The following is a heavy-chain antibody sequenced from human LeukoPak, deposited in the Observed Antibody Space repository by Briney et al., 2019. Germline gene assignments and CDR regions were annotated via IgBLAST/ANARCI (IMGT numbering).Heavy chain of an antibody. CDR1: GFTFTNYV. CDR3: VREAGYCASVCLKTNWFDP. J-gene: IGHJ5*02. D-gene: IGHD2-21*02. Sequence: GGSLRLSCVASGFTFTNYVMNWVRQVPGKGLEWVSAISNGNTYYADSVRGRFTISRDDSKNMVYLQMNSLRVEDTALYYCVREAGYCASVCLKTNWFDPWGQGTLVTVSS. V-gene: IGHV3-23*01. CDR2: ISNGNT.